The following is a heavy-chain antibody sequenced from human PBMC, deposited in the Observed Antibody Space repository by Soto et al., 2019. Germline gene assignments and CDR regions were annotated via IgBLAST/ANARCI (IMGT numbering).Heavy chain of an antibody. J-gene: IGHJ6*02. CDR2: INAGNGNT. Sequence: QVQLVQSGAEVKKPGASMKVSCKASGYTFTSYAMHWVRQAPGQRLEWMGWINAGNGNTKYSQKFQGRVTITRDTSASTAYMELSSLRSEDTAVYYCASTHGGYRSSTSCYDYYYYGMDVWGQGTTVTVSS. V-gene: IGHV1-3*01. CDR1: GYTFTSYA. CDR3: ASTHGGYRSSTSCYDYYYYGMDV. D-gene: IGHD2-2*01.